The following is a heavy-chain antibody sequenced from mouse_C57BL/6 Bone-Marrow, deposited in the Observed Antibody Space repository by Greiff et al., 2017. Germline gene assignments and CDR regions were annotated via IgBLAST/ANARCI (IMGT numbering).Heavy chain of an antibody. J-gene: IGHJ2*01. CDR2: IHPNSGST. Sequence: QVQLQQPGAELVKPGASVKLSCKASGYTFTSYWMHWVKQRPGQGLEWIGMIHPNSGSTKYNEKLQSKATLTVDKSSSTAYMQLSSLTSEDSAVYYCARENYYGRGVYYFDYWGQGTTLTVSS. D-gene: IGHD1-1*01. CDR1: GYTFTSYW. V-gene: IGHV1-64*01. CDR3: ARENYYGRGVYYFDY.